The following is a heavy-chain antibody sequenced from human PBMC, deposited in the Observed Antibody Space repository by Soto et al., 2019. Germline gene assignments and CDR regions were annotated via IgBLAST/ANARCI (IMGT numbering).Heavy chain of an antibody. D-gene: IGHD5-18*01. V-gene: IGHV4-59*08. CDR2: IYNSGST. Sequence: SETLSLTCTVSGASISSSYRSWIRQPPGKGLEWIGYIYNSGSTTYNPSLKSRVTISVDTSKNQFSLKLSSVTAADTAVYYCARRYSYGHFDYWGQGTLVTVSS. CDR3: ARRYSYGHFDY. J-gene: IGHJ4*02. CDR1: GASISSSY.